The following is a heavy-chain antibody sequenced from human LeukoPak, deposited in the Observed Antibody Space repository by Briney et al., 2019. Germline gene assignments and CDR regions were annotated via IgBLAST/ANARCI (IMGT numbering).Heavy chain of an antibody. Sequence: GGSLRLSCAASGFTFSSYWMSWVRQAPGKGLEWVANIKQDGSEKYYVDSVKGRFTISRDNAKNSLYLQMNSLRAEDTAVYYCARDRTKWELLEYYYYYYMDVWGKGTTVTVSS. CDR2: IKQDGSEK. D-gene: IGHD1-26*01. V-gene: IGHV3-7*01. J-gene: IGHJ6*03. CDR3: ARDRTKWELLEYYYYYYMDV. CDR1: GFTFSSYW.